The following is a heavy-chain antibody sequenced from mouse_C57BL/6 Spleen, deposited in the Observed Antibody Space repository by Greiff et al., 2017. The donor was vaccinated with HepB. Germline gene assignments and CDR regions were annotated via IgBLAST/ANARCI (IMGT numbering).Heavy chain of an antibody. CDR3: ARSGRYYAMDY. CDR1: GYAFSSSW. V-gene: IGHV1-82*01. J-gene: IGHJ4*01. Sequence: VQLVESGPELVKPGASVKISCKASGYAFSSSWMNWVKQRPGKGLEWIGRIYPGDGDTNYNGKFKGKATLTADKSSSTAYMQLSSLTSEDSAVYFCARSGRYYAMDYWGQGTSVTVSS. CDR2: IYPGDGDT. D-gene: IGHD3-1*01.